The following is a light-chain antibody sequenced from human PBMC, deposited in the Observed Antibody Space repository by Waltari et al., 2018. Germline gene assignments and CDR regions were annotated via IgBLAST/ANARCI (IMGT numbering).Light chain of an antibody. Sequence: EIVLTQSPATLSLSPGERATLSCRASQSISKYLAWYQQKPGQAPRLLIYETSRRATGIPDRFSGSGSGTDFSLTISRLEPEDFAVYYCQKYERLPATFGQGTKVEFK. J-gene: IGKJ1*01. V-gene: IGKV3-20*01. CDR2: ETS. CDR1: QSISKY. CDR3: QKYERLPAT.